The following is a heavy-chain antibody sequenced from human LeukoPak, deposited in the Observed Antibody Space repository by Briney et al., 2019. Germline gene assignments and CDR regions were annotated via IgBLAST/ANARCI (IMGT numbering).Heavy chain of an antibody. Sequence: SETLFLTCNVSGYSISSGYYWSWIRQSPGKGLEWIGYIYHTGSTSYSPSLKSRVTISADTSQNQFSLKLSSVTAADTAVYYCASRKLGNDYWGQGTLVTVSS. CDR1: GYSISSGYY. J-gene: IGHJ4*02. CDR2: IYHTGST. D-gene: IGHD7-27*01. CDR3: ASRKLGNDY. V-gene: IGHV4-61*01.